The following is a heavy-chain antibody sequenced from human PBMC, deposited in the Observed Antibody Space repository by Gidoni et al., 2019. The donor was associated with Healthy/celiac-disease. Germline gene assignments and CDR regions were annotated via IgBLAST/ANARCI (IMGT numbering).Heavy chain of an antibody. CDR1: GGSIRSYY. CDR3: ARSRASSSWYIGPDY. V-gene: IGHV4-59*01. CDR2: IYYSGST. D-gene: IGHD6-13*01. J-gene: IGHJ4*02. Sequence: QVQLQESGPGLVKPSETLSLTCPVSGGSIRSYYWSWIRHPPGKGLEWIGYIYYSGSTNHNPSLKSRVTISVDTSKNQFSLKLSSVTAADTAVYYCARSRASSSWYIGPDYWGQGTLVTVSS.